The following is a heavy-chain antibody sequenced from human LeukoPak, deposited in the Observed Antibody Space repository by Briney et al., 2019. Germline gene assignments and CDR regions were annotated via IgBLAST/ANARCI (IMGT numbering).Heavy chain of an antibody. CDR1: GFPFSGSD. Sequence: GGTLRLSCAVSGFPFSGSDMNWVRQASGKGLEWIGRIRSKVNSYATASAASVKGRFPISRDDSKNTAYLQMNSLKTEDTAVYYCTRQRWIVGADFDYWGQGTLVTVSS. CDR2: IRSKVNSYAT. J-gene: IGHJ4*02. V-gene: IGHV3-73*01. CDR3: TRQRWIVGADFDY. D-gene: IGHD1-26*01.